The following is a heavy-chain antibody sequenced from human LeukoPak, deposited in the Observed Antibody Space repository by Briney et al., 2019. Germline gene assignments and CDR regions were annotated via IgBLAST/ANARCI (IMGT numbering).Heavy chain of an antibody. J-gene: IGHJ4*02. CDR2: IKQEGSGK. D-gene: IGHD3-9*01. Sequence: GGSLRLSCAASGFTFSSYWMSWVRQAPGKGLEWVANIKQEGSGKYYVDSVKGRFTISRDNAKNSLYLQMNSLRAEDTAVYYCARWAQFDWLLSVDYYFDYWGQGTLVTVSS. CDR3: ARWAQFDWLLSVDYYFDY. CDR1: GFTFSSYW. V-gene: IGHV3-7*01.